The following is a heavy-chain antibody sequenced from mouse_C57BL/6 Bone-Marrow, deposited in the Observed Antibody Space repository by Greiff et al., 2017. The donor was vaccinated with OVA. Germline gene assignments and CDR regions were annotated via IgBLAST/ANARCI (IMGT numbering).Heavy chain of an antibody. V-gene: IGHV5-9-1*02. Sequence: EVQLVESGAGLVKPGGSLKLSCAASGFTFSSYAMSWVRQTPEKRLEWVAYISSGGDYIYYADTVKGRFTISRDNARNTLYLQMSSLKSEDTAMYYCTRDYYGSSWFAYWGQGTLVTVSA. J-gene: IGHJ3*01. D-gene: IGHD1-1*01. CDR2: ISSGGDYI. CDR1: GFTFSSYA. CDR3: TRDYYGSSWFAY.